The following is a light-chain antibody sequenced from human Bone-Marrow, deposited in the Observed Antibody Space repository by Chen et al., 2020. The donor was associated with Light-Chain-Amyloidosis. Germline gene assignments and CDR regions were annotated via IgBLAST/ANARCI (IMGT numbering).Light chain of an antibody. CDR1: QNISRW. V-gene: IGKV1-5*03. J-gene: IGKJ1*01. CDR2: WTS. CDR3: QQYKTYST. Sequence: DIQMTQSPSTLSASVGDRVTITCRASQNISRWVAWYQQKPGKAPKLLIYWTSTFEPGVPSRFSGRGSGTEFTLTISSLQPADFATYYCQQYKTYSTFGQGTKVEIK.